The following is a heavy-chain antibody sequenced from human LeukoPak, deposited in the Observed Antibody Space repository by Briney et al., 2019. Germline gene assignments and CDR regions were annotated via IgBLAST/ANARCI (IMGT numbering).Heavy chain of an antibody. CDR2: ISYSGNT. Sequence: KPSETLSLTCSVSGGSIRSSSYYWGWIRQPPGKGLEWIGSISYSGNTYYKSSLKSRVTISVDTSKNQFSLKLTSVTAADTAVYYCARDLSGHSDAFDIWGQGTMVTVSS. CDR3: ARDLSGHSDAFDI. J-gene: IGHJ3*02. CDR1: GGSIRSSSYY. V-gene: IGHV4-39*07. D-gene: IGHD3-3*01.